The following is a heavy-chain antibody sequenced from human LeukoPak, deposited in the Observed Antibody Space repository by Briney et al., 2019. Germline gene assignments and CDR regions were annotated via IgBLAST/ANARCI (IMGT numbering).Heavy chain of an antibody. J-gene: IGHJ5*02. D-gene: IGHD3-10*01. Sequence: PGGSLRLSCAASGFTFSSYGMHWVRQAPGKGLEWVAVIWYDGSNKYYADSVKGRFTISRDNSKNTLYLQMNSLRAEDTAVYYCARAFYYYGSGSYYNNNWFDPWGQGTLVPVSS. CDR3: ARAFYYYGSGSYYNNNWFDP. V-gene: IGHV3-33*01. CDR2: IWYDGSNK. CDR1: GFTFSSYG.